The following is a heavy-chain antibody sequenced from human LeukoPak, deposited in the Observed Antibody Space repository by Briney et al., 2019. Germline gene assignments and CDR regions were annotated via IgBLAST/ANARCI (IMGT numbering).Heavy chain of an antibody. Sequence: ASVKVSCKASGYTFTSYGISWVRQAPGQGLEWMGGIIPIFGTANYAQKFQGRVTITADESTSTAYMELSSLRSEDTAVYYCAREAIYGDYRYWGQGTLVTVSS. V-gene: IGHV1-69*13. J-gene: IGHJ4*02. CDR1: GYTFTSYG. CDR3: AREAIYGDYRY. D-gene: IGHD4-17*01. CDR2: IIPIFGTA.